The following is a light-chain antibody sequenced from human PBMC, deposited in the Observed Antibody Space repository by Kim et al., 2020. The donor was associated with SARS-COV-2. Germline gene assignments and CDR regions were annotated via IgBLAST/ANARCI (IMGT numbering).Light chain of an antibody. CDR1: KLGDKY. J-gene: IGLJ3*02. CDR2: QDS. V-gene: IGLV3-1*01. CDR3: QAWDSSTHWV. Sequence: SYELTQPPSVSVSPGQTASITCSGDKLGDKYACWYQQKPGQSPVLVIYQDSKRPSGIPERFSGSNSGNTATLTISGTQAMDEADYYCQAWDSSTHWVFGGGTQPTVL.